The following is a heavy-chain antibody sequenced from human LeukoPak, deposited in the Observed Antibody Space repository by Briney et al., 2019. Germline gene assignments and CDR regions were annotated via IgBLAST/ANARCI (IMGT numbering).Heavy chain of an antibody. V-gene: IGHV3-7*01. CDR2: IRYDGGQT. J-gene: IGHJ3*01. Sequence: GWSLRLSCADSGCSFNREWMVGVRQAPGKGLEWVATIRYDGGQTMYLDSVRGRFTISRDNARSSLYLQMNSLRVEDTAVYYCARYNDIAVGDSFDVWGQGTKVTVSS. CDR3: ARYNDIAVGDSFDV. CDR1: GCSFNREW. D-gene: IGHD2-15*01.